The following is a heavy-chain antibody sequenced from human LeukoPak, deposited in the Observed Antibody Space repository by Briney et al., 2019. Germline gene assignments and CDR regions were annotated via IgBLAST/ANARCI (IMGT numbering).Heavy chain of an antibody. J-gene: IGHJ5*02. CDR1: GYTFTNYH. V-gene: IGHV1-18*01. CDR3: ARSSWSNWFDP. CDR2: VSAYNGNT. D-gene: IGHD6-13*01. Sequence: ASVKVSCKAPGYTFTNYHISWVRQAPGQGLEWMGWVSAYNGNTNYAQKLQGRVTMTTDTSTSTAYMELRSLRSDDTAVYYCARSSWSNWFDPWGQGTLVTVSS.